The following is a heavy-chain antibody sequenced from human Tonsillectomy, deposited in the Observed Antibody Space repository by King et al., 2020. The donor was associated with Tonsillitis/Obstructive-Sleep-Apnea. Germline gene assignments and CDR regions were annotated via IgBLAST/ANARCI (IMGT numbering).Heavy chain of an antibody. Sequence: VQLVESGAEVEKPGASVKVSCKASGYTFTSYDINWVRQATGQGLEWMGWMNPNSGNTGYAQKFQGRVTMTRNTSVSTAYLELSSLRSEDTAVYYCARGGVGATYLVFDYWGQGPLVTVSS. CDR3: ARGGVGATYLVFDY. D-gene: IGHD4/OR15-4a*01. V-gene: IGHV1-8*01. CDR2: MNPNSGNT. J-gene: IGHJ4*02. CDR1: GYTFTSYD.